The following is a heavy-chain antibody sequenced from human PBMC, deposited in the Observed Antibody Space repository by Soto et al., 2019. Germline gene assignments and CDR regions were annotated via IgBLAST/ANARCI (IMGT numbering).Heavy chain of an antibody. D-gene: IGHD3-22*01. CDR3: ARDPPNQGDSSGYDAFDI. V-gene: IGHV3-30*04. J-gene: IGHJ3*02. CDR1: GFTFSSYA. CDR2: ISYDGSNK. Sequence: GGYLRLSCAASGFTFSSYAMHWVRQAPGKGLEWVAVISYDGSNKYYADSVKGRFTISRDNSKNTLYLQMNSLRAEDTAVYYCARDPPNQGDSSGYDAFDIWGQGTMFTVSS.